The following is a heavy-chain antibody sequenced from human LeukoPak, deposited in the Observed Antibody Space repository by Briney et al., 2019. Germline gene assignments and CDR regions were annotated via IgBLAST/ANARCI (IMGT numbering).Heavy chain of an antibody. J-gene: IGHJ6*03. CDR1: GGSISSYY. CDR3: ARVVVELRGDYYYYMDV. Sequence: PSETLSLTCTVSGGSISSYYRSWIRQPAGKGLEWIGRIYTSGSANYNPSLKSRVTMSVDTSKNQFSLKLSSVTAADTAVYYCARVVVELRGDYYYYMDVWGKGTTVTVSS. D-gene: IGHD1-7*01. V-gene: IGHV4-4*07. CDR2: IYTSGSA.